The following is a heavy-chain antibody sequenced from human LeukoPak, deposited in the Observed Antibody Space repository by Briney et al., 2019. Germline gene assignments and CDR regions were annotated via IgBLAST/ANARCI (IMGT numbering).Heavy chain of an antibody. V-gene: IGHV1-2*02. CDR1: GYTFTGYY. Sequence: ASVKVSCKASGYTFTGYYMHWVRQAPGQGLEWMGWINPNSGGTNYAQKFQGRVTMTRDTSISTAYMELSRLRSDDTAVYYCARGVYSNYASRVDYWGQGTLVTVSS. CDR2: INPNSGGT. D-gene: IGHD4-11*01. CDR3: ARGVYSNYASRVDY. J-gene: IGHJ4*02.